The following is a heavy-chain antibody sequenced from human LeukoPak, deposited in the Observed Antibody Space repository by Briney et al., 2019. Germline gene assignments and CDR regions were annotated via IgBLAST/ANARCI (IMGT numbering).Heavy chain of an antibody. Sequence: GGSLRLSCAASGFTFSSYAMSWVRQAPGKGLEWVSAITGSGGSTYYADSVKGRFTISRDNSKNTLYLQMNSLRAEDTAVYHCAKGGYCSGGSCYWGAYYFDYWGQGTLVTVSS. CDR2: ITGSGGST. V-gene: IGHV3-23*01. CDR1: GFTFSSYA. D-gene: IGHD2-15*01. CDR3: AKGGYCSGGSCYWGAYYFDY. J-gene: IGHJ4*02.